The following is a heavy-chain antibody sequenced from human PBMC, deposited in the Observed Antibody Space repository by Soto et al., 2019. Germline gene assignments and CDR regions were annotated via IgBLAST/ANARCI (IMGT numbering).Heavy chain of an antibody. CDR3: ARGSGGHNYYYGMDV. D-gene: IGHD2-15*01. CDR1: GFTFSTYW. CDR2: IGEDGSEK. Sequence: GGSLRLSCTASGFTFSTYWMSWVRQAPGMGLEWVANIGEDGSEKYYVDSVKGRFTISRDNAKNTLYLQMNSLRADDTAVYYCARGSGGHNYYYGMDVWGQGTTVTVSS. V-gene: IGHV3-7*03. J-gene: IGHJ6*02.